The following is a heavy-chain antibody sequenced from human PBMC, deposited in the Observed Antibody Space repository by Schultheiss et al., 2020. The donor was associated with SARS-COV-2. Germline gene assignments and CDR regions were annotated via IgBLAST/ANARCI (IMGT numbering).Heavy chain of an antibody. CDR3: ARDLTPPTVTPWRNYYYGMDV. D-gene: IGHD4-17*01. CDR1: GFTFSSYG. J-gene: IGHJ6*02. V-gene: IGHV3-33*01. CDR2: IWYDGSNK. Sequence: GESLKISCAASGFTFSSYGMHWVRQAPGKGLEWVAVIWYDGSNKYYADSVKGRFTISRDNSKNTLYLQMNSLRAEDTAVYYCARDLTPPTVTPWRNYYYGMDVWGQGTTVTVSS.